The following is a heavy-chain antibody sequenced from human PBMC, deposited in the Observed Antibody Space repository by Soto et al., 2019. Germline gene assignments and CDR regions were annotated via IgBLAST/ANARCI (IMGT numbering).Heavy chain of an antibody. D-gene: IGHD6-6*01. CDR3: ARDGAPIAARPLWFDP. V-gene: IGHV1-18*04. J-gene: IGHJ5*02. CDR2: ISAYNGNA. Sequence: ASVKVSCKASGYTFTSYGISWVRQAPGQGLEWMGWISAYNGNANYAQKLQGRVTMTTDTSTSTAYMELRSLRSDDTAVYYCARDGAPIAARPLWFDPWGQGTLVTVS. CDR1: GYTFTSYG.